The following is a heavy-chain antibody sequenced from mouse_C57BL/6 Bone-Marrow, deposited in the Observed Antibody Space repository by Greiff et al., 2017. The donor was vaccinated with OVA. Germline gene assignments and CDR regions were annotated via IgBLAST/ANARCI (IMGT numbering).Heavy chain of an antibody. D-gene: IGHD2-3*01. J-gene: IGHJ2*01. CDR2: ISYDGSN. V-gene: IGHV3-6*01. CDR3: AREGYYPYYLDY. Sequence: EVQLQQSGPGLVKPSQSLSLTCSVTGYSITSGYYWNWIRQFPGNKLEWMGYISYDGSNNYNPSLKNRISITRDTSKNQFFLKLNSVTTEDTATYYCAREGYYPYYLDYWGQGTTLTVSS. CDR1: GYSITSGYY.